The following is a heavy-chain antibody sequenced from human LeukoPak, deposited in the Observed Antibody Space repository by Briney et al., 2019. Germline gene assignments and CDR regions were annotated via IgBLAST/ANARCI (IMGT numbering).Heavy chain of an antibody. CDR3: AREAQWELLPH. V-gene: IGHV3-21*01. J-gene: IGHJ4*02. D-gene: IGHD1-26*01. Sequence: GGSLRLSCTASGFTFSSYSMNWVRQAPGKGLEWVSSISSSSSYIYYADSVKGRFTISRDNAKNSLYLQMNSLRAEDTAVYYCAREAQWELLPHWGQGTLVTVSS. CDR1: GFTFSSYS. CDR2: ISSSSSYI.